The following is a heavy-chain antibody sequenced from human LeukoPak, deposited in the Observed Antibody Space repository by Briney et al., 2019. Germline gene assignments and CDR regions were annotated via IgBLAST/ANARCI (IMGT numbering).Heavy chain of an antibody. J-gene: IGHJ4*02. V-gene: IGHV1-46*01. CDR2: INPSGGST. CDR1: RYTFTSYH. CDR3: ARSLYCSSTSCYLPDY. Sequence: ASVKVSCKAPRYTFTSYHMHWVRQAPGQGLEWMGIINPSGGSTSYAQKFQGRVTMTRDTSTSTVYMELSSLRSEDTAVYYCARSLYCSSTSCYLPDYWGRGTLVTLSS. D-gene: IGHD2-2*01.